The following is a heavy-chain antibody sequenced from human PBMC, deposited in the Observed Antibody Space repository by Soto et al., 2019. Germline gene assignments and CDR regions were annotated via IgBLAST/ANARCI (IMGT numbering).Heavy chain of an antibody. V-gene: IGHV1-46*01. J-gene: IGHJ4*02. CDR3: ARGGHVVVVTAALDY. Sequence: GASVKVSCKASGDTFTDYYIHWVRQAPGQGLEWMRTVNPSGGHTTYAQHFLGRVTMTRDTSTSTLYMELTSLTSDDTAIYYCARGGHVVVVTAALDYWGQGTLVTVSS. CDR1: GDTFTDYY. D-gene: IGHD2-21*02. CDR2: VNPSGGHT.